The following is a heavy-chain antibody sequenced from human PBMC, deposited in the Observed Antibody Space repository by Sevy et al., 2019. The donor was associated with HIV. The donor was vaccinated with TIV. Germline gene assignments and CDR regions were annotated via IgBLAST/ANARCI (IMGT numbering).Heavy chain of an antibody. CDR3: AKQEGSGWYYYYYMDV. CDR2: ISGSGGST. J-gene: IGHJ6*03. D-gene: IGHD6-19*01. Sequence: GGSLRLSCAASGFTFSSYAMSWVHQAPGKGLEWVSAISGSGGSTYYADSVKGRFTISRDNSKNTLYLQMNSLRAEDTAVYYCAKQEGSGWYYYYYMDVWGKGTTVTVSS. CDR1: GFTFSSYA. V-gene: IGHV3-23*01.